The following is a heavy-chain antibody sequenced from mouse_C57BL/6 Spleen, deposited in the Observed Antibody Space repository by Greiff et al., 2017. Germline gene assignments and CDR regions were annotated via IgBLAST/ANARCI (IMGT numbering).Heavy chain of an antibody. CDR2: INPSSGYT. CDR3: ARGGAMDY. Sequence: VQGVESGAELAKPGASVKLSCKASGYTFTSYWMHWVKQRPGQGLEWIGYINPSSGYTKYNQKFKDKATLTADKSSRTAYMQLSSLTYEDSAVYYCARGGAMDYWGQGTSVTVSS. J-gene: IGHJ4*01. CDR1: GYTFTSYW. V-gene: IGHV1-7*01.